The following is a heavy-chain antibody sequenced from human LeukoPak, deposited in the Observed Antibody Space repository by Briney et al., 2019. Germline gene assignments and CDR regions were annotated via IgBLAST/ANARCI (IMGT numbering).Heavy chain of an antibody. V-gene: IGHV4-34*01. CDR2: INHSGST. CDR1: GVSFSGYY. D-gene: IGHD3-22*01. CDR3: ARGFVTMILRY. J-gene: IGHJ4*02. Sequence: SETLSLTCAVYGVSFSGYYWSWIRQPPGKGLEWIGEINHSGSTNYNPSLKSRVTISVDTSKNQFSLKLSSVTAADTAVYYCARGFVTMILRYWGQGTLVTVSS.